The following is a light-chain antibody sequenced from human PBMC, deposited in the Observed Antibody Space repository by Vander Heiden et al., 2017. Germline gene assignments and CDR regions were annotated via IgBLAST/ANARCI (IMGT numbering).Light chain of an antibody. V-gene: IGKV3-20*01. CDR3: RQYGSSPRT. CDR2: GAS. J-gene: IGKJ1*01. CDR1: QSVSSNF. Sequence: DIVLTQSPGTLSLSPGESATLSCRASQSVSSNFLAWYQQKPGQAPRLLIYGASSRATGIPDRFSGSGSGTDFTLTITRLEPEDFAVYYCRQYGSSPRTFGQGTKVEIK.